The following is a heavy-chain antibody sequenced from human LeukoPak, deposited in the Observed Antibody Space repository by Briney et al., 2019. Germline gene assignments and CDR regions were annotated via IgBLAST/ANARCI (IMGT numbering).Heavy chain of an antibody. D-gene: IGHD6-25*01. CDR3: ASSIAAAGAFDP. CDR1: GGSFSGYY. J-gene: IGHJ5*02. V-gene: IGHV4-34*01. Sequence: SETLSLTCAVYGGSFSGYYWTWIRQAPGKGLEWIGEINHSGSSGITNYNPSLKSRVTISVDTSRKQFFLKLSSVTVADTAVYYCASSIAAAGAFDPWGQGTLVTVSS. CDR2: INHSGSSGIT.